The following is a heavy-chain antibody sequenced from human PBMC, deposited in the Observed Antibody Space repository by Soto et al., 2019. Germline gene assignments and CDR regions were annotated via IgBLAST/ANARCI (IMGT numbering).Heavy chain of an antibody. J-gene: IGHJ6*03. CDR1: GYTFTGYA. D-gene: IGHD2-2*01. CDR3: ARNAAHYYYYMDV. V-gene: IGHV1-3*01. Sequence: ASVKVSCKASGYTFTGYAMHLVRQAPGQSLEWMGWINVGNGNTKYSQKFQDRVTITRDTSASTAYMELSSLRSEDTAVYYCARNAAHYYYYMDVWGKGTTVTVSS. CDR2: INVGNGNT.